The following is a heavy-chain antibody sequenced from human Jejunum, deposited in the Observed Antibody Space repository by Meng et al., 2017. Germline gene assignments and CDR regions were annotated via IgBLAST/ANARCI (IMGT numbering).Heavy chain of an antibody. D-gene: IGHD3-3*01. CDR3: ARGQSGYLDY. Sequence: QVPLQESGPGLLKPSATLSLTCTFSGGSISNYYWNWIRPPAGKVLEWIGLIYASGSTNDNPSLKSRVTMSVDTSKNQFSLKLNSVTAADTAVYYCARGQSGYLDYWGQGTLVTVSS. J-gene: IGHJ4*02. V-gene: IGHV4-4*07. CDR1: GGSISNYY. CDR2: IYASGST.